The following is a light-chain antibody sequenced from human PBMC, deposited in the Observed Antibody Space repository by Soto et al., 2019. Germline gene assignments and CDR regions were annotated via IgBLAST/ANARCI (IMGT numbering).Light chain of an antibody. V-gene: IGKV1-5*03. CDR3: QQYKRPPWT. J-gene: IGKJ1*01. CDR2: KAS. CDR1: ESITNW. Sequence: DIQMTQSPPTLSASVGDRVTISCRASESITNWLAWYQHKPGKAPKLLIYKASSLESGVPSRFSGSGSGTEFTLTISILKPDDFATYYCQQYKRPPWTFGQGTKVELK.